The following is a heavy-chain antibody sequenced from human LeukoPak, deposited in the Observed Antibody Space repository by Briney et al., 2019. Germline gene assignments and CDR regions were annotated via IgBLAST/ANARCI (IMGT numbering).Heavy chain of an antibody. CDR3: ARCPADIVVVPAAIVWYFDL. V-gene: IGHV4-59*01. Sequence: NPSETLSLTCTVSGGSISSYYWSWIRQPPGKGLEWIGYIYYSGSTNYNPSLKSRVTISVDTSKNQFSLKLSSVTAADTAVYYCARCPADIVVVPAAIVWYFDLWGRGTLVTVSS. D-gene: IGHD2-2*02. CDR2: IYYSGST. J-gene: IGHJ2*01. CDR1: GGSISSYY.